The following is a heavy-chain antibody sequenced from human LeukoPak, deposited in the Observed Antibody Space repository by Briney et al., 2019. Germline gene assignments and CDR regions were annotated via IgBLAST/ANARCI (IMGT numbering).Heavy chain of an antibody. CDR2: INPNSGNT. J-gene: IGHJ4*02. CDR3: ARGYSPTLRTTGNDY. Sequence: ASVKVSCKASGYTFTGYFIHWVRQAPGQGLEWMGWINPNSGNTGYAQKFQGRVIMTRDTSINTAYLEFYSLRSEDTAVYYCARGYSPTLRTTGNDYWGQGTLVTVSS. V-gene: IGHV1-8*02. D-gene: IGHD1-1*01. CDR1: GYTFTGYF.